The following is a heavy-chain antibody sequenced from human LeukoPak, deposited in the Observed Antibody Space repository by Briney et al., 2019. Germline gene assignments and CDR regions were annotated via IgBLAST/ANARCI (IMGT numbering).Heavy chain of an antibody. J-gene: IGHJ5*02. D-gene: IGHD6-19*01. V-gene: IGHV4-59*12. CDR1: GGSISSYY. CDR2: IYYSGNT. Sequence: KTSETLSLTCIVSGGSISSYYWSWIRQPPGKGLEWIGYIYYSGNTNYNPSLKSRVAISVDTSKNQFSLKLSSVTAADTAVYYCARDSRSGWGNWFDPWGQGTLVTVSS. CDR3: ARDSRSGWGNWFDP.